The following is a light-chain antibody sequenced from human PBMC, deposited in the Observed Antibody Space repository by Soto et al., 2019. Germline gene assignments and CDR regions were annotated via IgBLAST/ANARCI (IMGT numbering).Light chain of an antibody. CDR1: QSVSSN. Sequence: EIVMTQSPATLSVSPGERATLSCRASQSVSSNLAWYQQKPGQAPRLLIYGASTRATGIPARFSGSGSGTGFTLTISSIQSEDVSVYYCQQYNNWPLFTFGPGTKVDIK. CDR3: QQYNNWPLFT. CDR2: GAS. V-gene: IGKV3-15*01. J-gene: IGKJ3*01.